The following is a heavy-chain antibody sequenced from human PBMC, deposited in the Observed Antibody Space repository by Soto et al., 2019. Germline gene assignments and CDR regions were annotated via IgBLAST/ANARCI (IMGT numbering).Heavy chain of an antibody. CDR1: GFTFSRYA. D-gene: IGHD3-3*01. V-gene: IGHV3-30-3*01. CDR2: ISYDGSNK. J-gene: IGHJ6*02. Sequence: QVQLVESGGGVVQPGRSLRLSCAASGFTFSRYAMHWVRQAPGKGLEWVAAISYDGSNKYYADSVKGRFTISRDKSKNTLYLQMSSLRAEDTAVYYCERGVWSGYYVYYNGMDVCGQGTTVTVSS. CDR3: ERGVWSGYYVYYNGMDV.